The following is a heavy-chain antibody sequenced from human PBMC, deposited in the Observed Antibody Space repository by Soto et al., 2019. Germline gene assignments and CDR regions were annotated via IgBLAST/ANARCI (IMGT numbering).Heavy chain of an antibody. CDR3: ARDYSRSWVAGDLLDY. J-gene: IGHJ4*02. D-gene: IGHD6-13*01. V-gene: IGHV1-18*01. CDR1: GYIFRNYG. Sequence: QVQLVQSGVEVKKPGASVKVSCKTSGYIFRNYGISWVRQAPGQGLEWMGWIRAYDGETMNSQKVQGRLTMTTDTFTGTAYMELTSLTSDDTAVYFCARDYSRSWVAGDLLDYWGQGTPVTVSS. CDR2: IRAYDGET.